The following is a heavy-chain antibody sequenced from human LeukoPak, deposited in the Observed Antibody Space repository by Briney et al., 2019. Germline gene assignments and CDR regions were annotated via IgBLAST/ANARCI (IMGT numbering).Heavy chain of an antibody. Sequence: GRSLRLSCAASGFTFDDYAMHWVRQAPGKGLEWASGISWNSGSIGYADSVEGRFTISRDNAKNSLYLQMNSLRAEDTALYYCAKDTDDILTGPETYFDYWGQGTLVTVSS. CDR2: ISWNSGSI. CDR3: AKDTDDILTGPETYFDY. CDR1: GFTFDDYA. V-gene: IGHV3-9*01. D-gene: IGHD3-9*01. J-gene: IGHJ4*02.